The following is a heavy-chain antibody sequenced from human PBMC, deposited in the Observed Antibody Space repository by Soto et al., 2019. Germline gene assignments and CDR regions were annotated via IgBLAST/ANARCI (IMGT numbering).Heavy chain of an antibody. CDR3: SRANDYAPH. CDR2: ISGSGGYT. V-gene: IGHV3-11*06. J-gene: IGHJ4*02. CDR1: GFTFSDYY. D-gene: IGHD4-17*01. Sequence: GGSLRLSCAASGFTFSDYYMSWIRQAPGRGLEWISHISGSGGYTNYADSVKGRFTISRDNAKNSLYLQMNSLGAEDTAVYYCSRANDYAPHWGQGTLVTVSS.